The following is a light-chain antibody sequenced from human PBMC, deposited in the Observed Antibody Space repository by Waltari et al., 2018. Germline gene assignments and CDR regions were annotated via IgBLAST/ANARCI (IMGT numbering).Light chain of an antibody. CDR3: CSYAGSSSSSVV. CDR2: AVA. CDR1: RRDVGGYSL. V-gene: IGLV2-23*02. Sequence: QSALTQPASVSGSPGQSITIPFTGSRRDVGGYSLVPWYQQHPGRAPNLLIYAVAKRPSGISHRFSGSKSGNTASLTISGLQGEDEADYYCCSYAGSSSSSVVFGTGTKVIVL. J-gene: IGLJ1*01.